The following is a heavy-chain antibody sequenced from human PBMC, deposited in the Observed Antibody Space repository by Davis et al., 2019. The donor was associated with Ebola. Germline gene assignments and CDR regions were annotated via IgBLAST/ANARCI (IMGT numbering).Heavy chain of an antibody. Sequence: MPSETLSLTCSVSGGSISNYYWTWIRQPPGKGLEWIGYIYYSGSTNYNPSLKSRVTISVDTSKNQFSLKLSSVTAADTAVYYCARGGLLWFGELLVHYYYGMDVWGQGTTVTVSS. CDR2: IYYSGST. CDR1: GGSISNYY. D-gene: IGHD3-10*01. J-gene: IGHJ6*02. CDR3: ARGGLLWFGELLVHYYYGMDV. V-gene: IGHV4-59*01.